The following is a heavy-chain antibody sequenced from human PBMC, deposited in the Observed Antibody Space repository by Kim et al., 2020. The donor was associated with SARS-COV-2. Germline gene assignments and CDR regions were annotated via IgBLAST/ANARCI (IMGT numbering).Heavy chain of an antibody. V-gene: IGHV4-59*01. CDR1: GGSISSYY. CDR2: IYYSGST. D-gene: IGHD2-15*01. J-gene: IGHJ4*02. Sequence: SETLSLTCTVSGGSISSYYWSWIRQPPGKGLEWIGYIYYSGSTNYNPSLKSRVTISVDTSKNQFSLKLSSVTAADTAVYYCARCSGGSCYSGFGYWGQGTLVTVSS. CDR3: ARCSGGSCYSGFGY.